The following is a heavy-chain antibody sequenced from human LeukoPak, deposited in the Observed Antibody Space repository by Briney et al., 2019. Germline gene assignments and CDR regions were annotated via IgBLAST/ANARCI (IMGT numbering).Heavy chain of an antibody. Sequence: PGGSLRLSCAASGFTFSSYSMNWVRQAPGKGLEWVSSISSSSSYIYYADSVKGRFTISRDDAKNSLYLQMNSLRAEDTAVYYCARDIPGSFGVGTQESDAFDIWGQGTMVTVSS. D-gene: IGHD3-3*01. V-gene: IGHV3-21*01. CDR2: ISSSSSYI. J-gene: IGHJ3*02. CDR3: ARDIPGSFGVGTQESDAFDI. CDR1: GFTFSSYS.